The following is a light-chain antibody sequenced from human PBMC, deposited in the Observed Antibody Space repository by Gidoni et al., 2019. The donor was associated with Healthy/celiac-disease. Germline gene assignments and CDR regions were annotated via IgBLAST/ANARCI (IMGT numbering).Light chain of an antibody. CDR2: WAS. Sequence: DIVMTQSPDSLDVSLGERATINCKSSQSVLYSSTNKNYLAWYQQKPGQPPKLLIYWASTRESGVPDRFSGSGSGTDFTLTISSLQAEDVAVYYCQQYYSTPLTFGGGTKVEIK. CDR3: QQYYSTPLT. CDR1: QSVLYSSTNKNY. V-gene: IGKV4-1*01. J-gene: IGKJ4*01.